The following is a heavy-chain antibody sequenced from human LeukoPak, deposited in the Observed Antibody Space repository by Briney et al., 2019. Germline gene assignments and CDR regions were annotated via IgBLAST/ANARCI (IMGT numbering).Heavy chain of an antibody. V-gene: IGHV4-38-2*01. CDR1: GYSISSGYY. Sequence: PLETLSLTCAVSGYSISSGYYWGWIRQPPGKGLEWIGSIYHSGSTYYNPSLKSRVTISVDTSKNQFSLKLSSVTAADTAVYYCARLKSAAGNYYFDYWGQGTLVTASS. CDR3: ARLKSAAGNYYFDY. D-gene: IGHD6-13*01. CDR2: IYHSGST. J-gene: IGHJ4*02.